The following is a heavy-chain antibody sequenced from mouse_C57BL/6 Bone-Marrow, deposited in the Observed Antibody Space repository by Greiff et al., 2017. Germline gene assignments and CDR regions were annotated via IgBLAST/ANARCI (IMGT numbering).Heavy chain of an antibody. Sequence: QVQLQQPGAELVKPGASVKLSCKASGYTFTSYWMHWVKQRPGQGLEWIGMIHPNSGSTNYNETFKSKATLTVDKSSSTAYLQLSSLTSEDSAVYYCALYYDYDDYGGQGTTLTVSS. J-gene: IGHJ2*01. D-gene: IGHD2-4*01. CDR2: IHPNSGST. CDR3: ALYYDYDDY. CDR1: GYTFTSYW. V-gene: IGHV1-64*01.